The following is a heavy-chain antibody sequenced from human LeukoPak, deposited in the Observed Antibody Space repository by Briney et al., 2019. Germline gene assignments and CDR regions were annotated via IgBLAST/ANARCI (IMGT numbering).Heavy chain of an antibody. V-gene: IGHV4-4*07. CDR2: MYTGGDT. Sequence: PSETLSLTCDVSGASLSGYSGSWIRQPPGKGLEWIGHMYTGGDTNYNPALKSRVTVSVDTSKNLFSLNLISVPAADTAVYYCARAPAGRGGTCPFDSWGQGTLLSVPS. CDR1: GASLSGYS. J-gene: IGHJ4*02. CDR3: ARAPAGRGGTCPFDS. D-gene: IGHD2-15*01.